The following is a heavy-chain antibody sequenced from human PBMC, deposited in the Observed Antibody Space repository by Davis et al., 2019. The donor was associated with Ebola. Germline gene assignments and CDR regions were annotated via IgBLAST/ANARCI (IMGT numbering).Heavy chain of an antibody. CDR3: ARAQFPTTSDH. CDR1: GYTFTNYG. CDR2: INPHNGNT. D-gene: IGHD1-1*01. J-gene: IGHJ4*02. Sequence: ASVKVSCKASGYTFTNYGITWVRQAPGQGLEWMGWINPHNGNTNYAQNVQGRVSMTADTSTSTAYMEVGSLRPDDTAVYYCARAQFPTTSDHWGQGTLVTVSS. V-gene: IGHV1-18*04.